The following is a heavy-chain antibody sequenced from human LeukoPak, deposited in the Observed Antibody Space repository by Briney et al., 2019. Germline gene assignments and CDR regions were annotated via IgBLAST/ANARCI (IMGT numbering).Heavy chain of an antibody. CDR2: IYTSGST. V-gene: IGHV4-61*02. J-gene: IGHJ6*03. CDR3: AREIDYFATYYYYMDV. CDR1: GGSISSGSYY. D-gene: IGHD3-9*01. Sequence: SETLSLTCTVSGGSISSGSYYWSWIRQPAGKGLEWIGRIYTSGSTNYNPSLKSRVTISVDTSKNQFSLKLSSVTAADTAVYYCAREIDYFATYYYYMDVWGKGTTVTISS.